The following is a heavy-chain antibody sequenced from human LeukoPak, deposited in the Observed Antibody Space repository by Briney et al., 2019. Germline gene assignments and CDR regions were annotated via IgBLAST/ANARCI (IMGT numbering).Heavy chain of an antibody. CDR1: GYTFTSYD. V-gene: IGHV1-8*01. D-gene: IGHD6-13*01. CDR3: ARVGYSSSWFTFDY. Sequence: ASVKVSCKASGYTFTSYDINWVRQATGQGLEWMGWMNPNSGNTGYAQKFQGRVTMTKDTSTDTAYMELSSLRSEDTAVYYCARVGYSSSWFTFDYWGQGTLVTVSS. CDR2: MNPNSGNT. J-gene: IGHJ4*02.